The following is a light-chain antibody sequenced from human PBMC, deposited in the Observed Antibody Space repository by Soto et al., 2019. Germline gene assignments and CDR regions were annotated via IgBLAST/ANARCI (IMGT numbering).Light chain of an antibody. V-gene: IGLV1-47*02. CDR3: AAWDDSLSGGV. CDR2: SNN. Sequence: QSVLAQPPSVSGAPGQRVTISCSNIGAAYDVHWYQQLPGTAPKLLIYSNNQRPSGVPDRFSGSKSGTSASLAISGLRSEDEADYYCAAWDDSLSGGVFGGGTKLTVL. J-gene: IGLJ3*02. CDR1: SNIGAAY.